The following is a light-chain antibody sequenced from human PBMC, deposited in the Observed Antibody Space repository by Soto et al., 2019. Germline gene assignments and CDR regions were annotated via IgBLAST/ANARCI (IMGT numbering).Light chain of an antibody. V-gene: IGLV2-14*01. CDR1: SSDVGGYNY. CDR2: EVS. CDR3: ATWDSSLSGVV. Sequence: QSALTQPASVSGSPGQSITISCTGTSSDVGGYNYVSWYQQHPGKAPKLMIHEVSNRPSGVSNRFSGSKSGNTASLTISGLQAEDEADYYCATWDSSLSGVVFGGGTKVTVL. J-gene: IGLJ2*01.